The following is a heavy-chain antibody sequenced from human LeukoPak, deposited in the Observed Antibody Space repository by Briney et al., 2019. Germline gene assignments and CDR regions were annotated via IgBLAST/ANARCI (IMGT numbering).Heavy chain of an antibody. CDR1: GYSVSSDYY. CDR2: IYHTGST. J-gene: IGHJ5*02. CDR3: ARSKPYDYVWGSYVIANWFDP. Sequence: SETLSLTCTVSGYSVSSDYYWGWIRQPPGKGLEWIGNIYHTGSTYYNPSLKSRVTISVDTSKNQFSLKLSSVTAADTAVYHCARSKPYDYVWGSYVIANWFDPWGQGTLVTVSS. V-gene: IGHV4-38-2*02. D-gene: IGHD3-16*01.